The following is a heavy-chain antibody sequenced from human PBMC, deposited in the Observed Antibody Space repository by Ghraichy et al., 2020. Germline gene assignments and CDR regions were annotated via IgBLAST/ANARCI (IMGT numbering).Heavy chain of an antibody. J-gene: IGHJ5*02. CDR1: GGSISSYY. CDR3: ARGFAAAVTNWFDP. V-gene: IGHV4-59*12. D-gene: IGHD6-13*01. Sequence: SETLSLTCTVSGGSISSYYWSWIRQPPGKGLEWIGYIYYSGSTNYNPSLKSRVTISVDTSKNQFSLKLSSVTAADTAVYYCARGFAAAVTNWFDPWGQGTLVTVSS. CDR2: IYYSGST.